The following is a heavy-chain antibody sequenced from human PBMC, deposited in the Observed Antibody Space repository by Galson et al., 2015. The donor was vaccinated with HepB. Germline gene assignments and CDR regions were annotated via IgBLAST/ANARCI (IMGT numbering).Heavy chain of an antibody. CDR1: GFTFSSYA. V-gene: IGHV3-30-3*01. CDR3: AREHSTITTPVMEFDP. D-gene: IGHD4-11*01. CDR2: IAYDGSNK. Sequence: SLRLSCAASGFTFSSYAMHWVRQAPGKGLEWVAGIAYDGSNKYYSDSVRGRFTISRDNSKNTLYLQMNSLRAEDMAVYYCAREHSTITTPVMEFDPWGQGILVTVSS. J-gene: IGHJ5*02.